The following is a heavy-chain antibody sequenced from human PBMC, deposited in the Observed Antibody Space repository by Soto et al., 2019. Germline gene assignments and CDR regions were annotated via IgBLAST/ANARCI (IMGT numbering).Heavy chain of an antibody. CDR1: GFTFTSSA. J-gene: IGHJ4*02. CDR2: IVVGSGNT. Sequence: SVKVSCKASGFTFTSSAMQWVRQARGQRLEWIGWIVVGSGNTNYAQKFQERVTITRDMSTSTAYMELSSLRSEDTAVYYCAAVYCSSTSCYGYYFDYWGQGTLVTVSS. CDR3: AAVYCSSTSCYGYYFDY. V-gene: IGHV1-58*02. D-gene: IGHD2-2*01.